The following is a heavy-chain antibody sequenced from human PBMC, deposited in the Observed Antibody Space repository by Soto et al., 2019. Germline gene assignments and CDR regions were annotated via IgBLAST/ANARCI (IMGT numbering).Heavy chain of an antibody. CDR2: MNPNSGNT. D-gene: IGHD3-10*01. V-gene: IGHV1-8*01. Sequence: ASVKVSCKASGYTFTSYDINWVRQATGQGLEWMGWMNPNSGNTGYAQKFQGRVTMTRNTSISTAYMELSSLRSEDTAVYYCARGVRGVMVDWFDPWGQGTLVTVSS. CDR3: ARGVRGVMVDWFDP. J-gene: IGHJ5*02. CDR1: GYTFTSYD.